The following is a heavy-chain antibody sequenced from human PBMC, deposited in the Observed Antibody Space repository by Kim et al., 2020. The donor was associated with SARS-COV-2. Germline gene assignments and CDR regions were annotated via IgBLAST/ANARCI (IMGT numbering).Heavy chain of an antibody. CDR2: INHSGST. D-gene: IGHD3-3*01. Sequence: SETLSLTCAVYGGSFSGYYWSWIRQPPGKGLEWIGEINHSGSTNYNPSLKSRVTISVDTSKNQFSLKLSSVTAADTAVYYCARVNRRRLRFLDSYYYGMDVWGQGTTVTVSS. CDR1: GGSFSGYY. V-gene: IGHV4-34*01. CDR3: ARVNRRRLRFLDSYYYGMDV. J-gene: IGHJ6*02.